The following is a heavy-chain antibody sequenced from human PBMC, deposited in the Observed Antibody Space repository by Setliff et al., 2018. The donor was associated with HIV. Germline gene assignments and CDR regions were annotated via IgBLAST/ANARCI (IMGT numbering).Heavy chain of an antibody. J-gene: IGHJ4*02. CDR1: GDSISSGGYY. CDR3: ASGRGAKGGYDYFGS. D-gene: IGHD5-12*01. Sequence: KPSETLSLTCTVSGDSISSGGYYWSWIRQLPGKGLEWIGYIYYSGATYHNPSLKNRVTISLDTSKSQFSLKLTSVTAADTALSYCASGRGAKGGYDYFGSWGQGTLVTVS. V-gene: IGHV4-31*03. CDR2: IYYSGAT.